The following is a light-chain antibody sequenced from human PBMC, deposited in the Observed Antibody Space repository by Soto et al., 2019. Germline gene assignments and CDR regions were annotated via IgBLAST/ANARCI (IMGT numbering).Light chain of an antibody. CDR2: AAL. CDR3: QQSYSTLSIT. V-gene: IGKV1-39*01. Sequence: DIQMTQSPSSLSASVGDRVTITCRASESIARHLNWYQQKPGKDPKLLIYAALSLQNGVPSRFPGGGSGTAFPLPIRNLQHEDFATYYCQQSYSTLSITFGRGTRLEIK. CDR1: ESIARH. J-gene: IGKJ5*01.